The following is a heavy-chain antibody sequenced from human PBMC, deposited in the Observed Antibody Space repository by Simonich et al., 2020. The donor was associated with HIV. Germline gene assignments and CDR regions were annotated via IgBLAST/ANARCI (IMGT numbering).Heavy chain of an antibody. CDR2: FHVGST. CDR3: ARGPAPKWEVQWGPNWFDP. V-gene: IGHV4-38-2*01. J-gene: IGHJ5*02. D-gene: IGHD1-26*01. CDR1: GYSISSGFY. Sequence: QVHLQQWGAGLLKPSETLSLTCAVYGYSISSGFYWGWIRQPPGKGLEWIGSFHVGSTNYNPSLRLRVTISVDTSKNQLSLNLTSVTAADTAVYYCARGPAPKWEVQWGPNWFDPWGQGTLVTVSS.